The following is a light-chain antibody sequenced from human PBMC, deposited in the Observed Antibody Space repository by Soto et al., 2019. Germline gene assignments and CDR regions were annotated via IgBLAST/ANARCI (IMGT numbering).Light chain of an antibody. CDR2: AAS. CDR3: QQRSYWPVT. CDR1: DSRLHSDGKTY. J-gene: IGKJ5*01. V-gene: IGKV2-29*01. Sequence: AMNENTISLSVAPGEPASISCECGDSRLHSDGKTYLYCYLQKPGQPPHLXXYAASSLQGGVPSRFSVIGSGTDFTLTFSSLENEDGVVYGCQQRSYWPVTFCQVTRLEIK.